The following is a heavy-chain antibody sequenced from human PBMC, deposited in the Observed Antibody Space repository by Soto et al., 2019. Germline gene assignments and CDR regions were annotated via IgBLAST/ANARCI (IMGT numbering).Heavy chain of an antibody. J-gene: IGHJ4*02. V-gene: IGHV3-23*01. Sequence: EVQLLESGGGLVQPGGSLRLSCAASGFTFSSYAMNWVRQDPGKGLEWVSAISSSGDRTYYADSVKGRFTISRDNSKNTLYLQVNSLRADDTAVYYCAKANLYCSGTSCYVFDFWGQGTLVTVSS. CDR3: AKANLYCSGTSCYVFDF. D-gene: IGHD2-2*01. CDR1: GFTFSSYA. CDR2: ISSSGDRT.